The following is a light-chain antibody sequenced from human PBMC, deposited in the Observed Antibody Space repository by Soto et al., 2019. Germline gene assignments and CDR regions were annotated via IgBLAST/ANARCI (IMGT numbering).Light chain of an antibody. CDR3: QQYGSSLYT. CDR2: GAS. CDR1: QNVSSSY. V-gene: IGKV3-20*01. J-gene: IGKJ2*01. Sequence: EIVLTQSPGTLSLSPGEGATLSCRASQNVSSSYLAWYQQKPGQAPRLLIYGASSRATGIPDRFSGSGSGTDFTLTISRLDPEDFAVYYCQQYGSSLYTFGQGTKLEIK.